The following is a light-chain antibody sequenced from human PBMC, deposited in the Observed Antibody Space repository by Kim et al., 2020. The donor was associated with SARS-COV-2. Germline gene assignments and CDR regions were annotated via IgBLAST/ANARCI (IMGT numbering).Light chain of an antibody. V-gene: IGKV1-17*01. J-gene: IGKJ5*01. CDR1: QGIRND. Sequence: ASVGDRVTITCRASQGIRNDLGWYQQKPGRAPKRLIYGASSLESGVPSRFSGSGSGTEFTLTISSVQPDDFATYFCLQHRTYPRTFGQGTRVEIK. CDR2: GAS. CDR3: LQHRTYPRT.